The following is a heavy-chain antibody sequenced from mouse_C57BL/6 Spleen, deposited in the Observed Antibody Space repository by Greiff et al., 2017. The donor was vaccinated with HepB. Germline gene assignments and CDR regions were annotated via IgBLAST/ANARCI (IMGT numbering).Heavy chain of an antibody. CDR3: AITTVVYYYAMDY. CDR1: GYTFTSYT. CDR2: INPSSGYT. J-gene: IGHJ4*01. Sequence: VQGVESGAELARPGASVQMSCKASGYTFTSYTMHWVKQRPGQGLEWIGYINPSSGYTQYNQKLKDKATLTADKSSSTAYMQLSSLTSEDSAVYYCAITTVVYYYAMDYWGQGTSVTVSS. D-gene: IGHD1-1*01. V-gene: IGHV1-4*01.